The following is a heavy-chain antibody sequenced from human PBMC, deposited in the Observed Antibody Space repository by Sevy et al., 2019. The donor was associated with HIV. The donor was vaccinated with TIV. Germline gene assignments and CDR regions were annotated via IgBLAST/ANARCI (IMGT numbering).Heavy chain of an antibody. J-gene: IGHJ4*02. CDR2: ISGSGGRT. V-gene: IGHV3-23*01. CDR1: GFTFSSYA. Sequence: GGSLRLSCAASGFTFSSYAMSWVRQAPGEGLEWVSAISGSGGRTYYADSVKGRFTISRDNSKNTLYLQMNSQRAEDTAVYYCAKKGSSTSCYSYWGQGTLVTVSS. CDR3: AKKGSSTSCYSY. D-gene: IGHD2-2*02.